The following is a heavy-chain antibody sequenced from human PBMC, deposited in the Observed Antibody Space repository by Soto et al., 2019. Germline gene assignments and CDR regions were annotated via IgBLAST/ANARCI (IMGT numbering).Heavy chain of an antibody. Sequence: SETLSLTCTVSGASLSGYYWSWIRQPPGKGLEWIGYIYYSGFTNYNPSLKSRVTISVDTSKNQFSLKLNSVTAADTAVYFCARGNGYNIYWGQGTLVTVSS. V-gene: IGHV4-59*01. D-gene: IGHD5-12*01. CDR1: GASLSGYY. J-gene: IGHJ4*02. CDR3: ARGNGYNIY. CDR2: IYYSGFT.